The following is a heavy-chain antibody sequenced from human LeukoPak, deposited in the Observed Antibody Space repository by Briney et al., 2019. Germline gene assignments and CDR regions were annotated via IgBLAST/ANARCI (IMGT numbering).Heavy chain of an antibody. CDR1: GFTVGSNY. Sequence: PGGSLRLSCAASGFTVGSNYMSWVRQVPGKGLEWVSVIYSGGSTYYADSVKGRFTISRDNSKNTLYLQMNRLRAEDTAVYYCARDRTAAAADYYFDYWGQGTLVTVSS. J-gene: IGHJ4*02. D-gene: IGHD6-13*01. CDR2: IYSGGST. CDR3: ARDRTAAAADYYFDY. V-gene: IGHV3-53*05.